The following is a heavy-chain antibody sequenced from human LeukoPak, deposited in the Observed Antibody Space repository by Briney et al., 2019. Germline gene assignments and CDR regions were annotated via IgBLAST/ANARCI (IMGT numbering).Heavy chain of an antibody. V-gene: IGHV3-21*01. CDR3: ARSGVYYDFWSGPNMDV. CDR1: GFTFSSYS. J-gene: IGHJ6*04. CDR2: ISSSSSYI. D-gene: IGHD3-3*01. Sequence: GGSLRLSCAASGFTFSSYSMNWVRQAPGKGREWASSISSSSSYIYYADSVKGRFTISRDNAKNSLYLQMNSLRAEDTAVYYCARSGVYYDFWSGPNMDVWGKGTTVTVSS.